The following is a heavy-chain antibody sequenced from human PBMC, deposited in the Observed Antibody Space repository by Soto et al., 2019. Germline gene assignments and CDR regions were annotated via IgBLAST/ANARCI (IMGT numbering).Heavy chain of an antibody. V-gene: IGHV3-23*01. CDR1: GFTFSSYA. J-gene: IGHJ1*01. CDR2: ISGSGGST. CDR3: AKDRLGIEAPTEYFQH. D-gene: IGHD6-13*01. Sequence: HPGGSLGLSCAASGFTFSSYAMSWVRQAPGKGLEWVSAISGSGGSTYYADSVKGRFTISRDNSKNTLYLQMNSLRAEDTAVYYCAKDRLGIEAPTEYFQHWGQGTLVTSPQ.